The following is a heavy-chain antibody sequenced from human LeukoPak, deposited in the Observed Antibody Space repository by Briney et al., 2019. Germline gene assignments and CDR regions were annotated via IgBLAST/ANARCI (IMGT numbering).Heavy chain of an antibody. V-gene: IGHV3-30-3*01. CDR1: GFTFSSYA. J-gene: IGHJ6*02. D-gene: IGHD1-26*01. Sequence: PGRSLRLSCAASGFTFSSYAMHWVRQAPGKGLEWVAVISYDGSNKYYADSVKGRFTISRDNTKNTLYLQMNSLRAEDTAVYYCAINLEWELQEDYDGMDVWGQGTTVTVSS. CDR3: AINLEWELQEDYDGMDV. CDR2: ISYDGSNK.